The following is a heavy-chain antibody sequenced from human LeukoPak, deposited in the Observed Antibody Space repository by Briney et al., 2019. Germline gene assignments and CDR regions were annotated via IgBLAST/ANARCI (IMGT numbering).Heavy chain of an antibody. Sequence: GGSLRLSCTASGFTFSDYYMSWIRQATGKGLEWVSYISSSSSYTNYADPVKGRFTLSRDNAKNSLYQQMNSLRAEDTSVYYCAGVRGVISYFDYGGQETLVTVSS. CDR2: ISSSSSYT. J-gene: IGHJ4*02. CDR1: GFTFSDYY. CDR3: AGVRGVISYFDY. V-gene: IGHV3-11*06. D-gene: IGHD3-10*01.